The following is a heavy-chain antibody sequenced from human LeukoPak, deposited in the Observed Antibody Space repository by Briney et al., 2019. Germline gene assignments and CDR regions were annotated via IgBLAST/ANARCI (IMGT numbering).Heavy chain of an antibody. Sequence: SQTLTLTCTVSSGSISSGGYYWRRIRQHPGKGLEWIGYIYYSGSTYYNPSLKSRVTISVDTSKNQFSLKLSSVTAADTAVYYCARGRTAKIFDYWGQGTLVTVSS. CDR2: IYYSGST. J-gene: IGHJ4*02. CDR1: SGSISSGGYY. D-gene: IGHD5-24*01. CDR3: ARGRTAKIFDY. V-gene: IGHV4-31*03.